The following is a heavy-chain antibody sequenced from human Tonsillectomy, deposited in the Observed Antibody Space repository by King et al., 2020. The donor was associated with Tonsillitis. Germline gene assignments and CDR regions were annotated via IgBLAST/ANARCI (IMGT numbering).Heavy chain of an antibody. V-gene: IGHV3-15*01. CDR1: GFTLSNAW. D-gene: IGHD6-6*01. Sequence: VQLVESGGGLVKPGGSLRLSCAASGFTLSNAWMSWVRQAPGKGLECVGRIKNNIDGGTTDFAAPVKGRFTISRDDSKNTLYLQMNSLKTEDTAVYYCARELVGYYSCLDVWGQGTTVTVSS. CDR3: ARELVGYYSCLDV. J-gene: IGHJ6*02. CDR2: IKNNIDGGTT.